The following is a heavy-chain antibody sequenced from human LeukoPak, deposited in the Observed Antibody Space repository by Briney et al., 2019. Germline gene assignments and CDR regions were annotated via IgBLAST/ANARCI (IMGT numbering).Heavy chain of an antibody. D-gene: IGHD5-12*01. CDR2: INHGGST. Sequence: SETLSPTCAVYGGSFSGYYWSWIRQPPGKGLEWIGEINHGGSTNYNPSLKSRVTISVDTSKNQFSLKLSSVTAADTAVYYCARFLSVATNVDYWGQGTLVTVSS. CDR1: GGSFSGYY. CDR3: ARFLSVATNVDY. J-gene: IGHJ4*02. V-gene: IGHV4-34*01.